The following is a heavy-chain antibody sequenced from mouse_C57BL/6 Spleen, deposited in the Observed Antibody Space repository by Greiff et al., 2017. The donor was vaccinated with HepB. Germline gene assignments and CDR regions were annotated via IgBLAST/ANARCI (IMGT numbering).Heavy chain of an antibody. Sequence: VQLQQSGAELVKPGASVKISCKASGYAFSSYWMNWVKQRPGKGLEWIGQIYPGDGDTNYNGKFKGKATLTADKSSSTAYMQLSSLTSEDSAVYFCARGGTLYYFDYWGQGTTLTVSS. J-gene: IGHJ2*01. CDR1: GYAFSSYW. D-gene: IGHD3-3*01. CDR2: IYPGDGDT. CDR3: ARGGTLYYFDY. V-gene: IGHV1-80*01.